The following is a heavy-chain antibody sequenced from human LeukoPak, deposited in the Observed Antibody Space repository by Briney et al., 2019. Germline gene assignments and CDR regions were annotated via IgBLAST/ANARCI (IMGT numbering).Heavy chain of an antibody. CDR3: ATLSYIAAAGNRGPGRGYYYGMDV. J-gene: IGHJ6*02. Sequence: TGESLKISCKGSGYSFTSYWIGWVRQMPGKGLEWMGIIYPGDSDTRYSPSFQGQVTISADKSISTAYLQWSSLKASDTAMYYCATLSYIAAAGNRGPGRGYYYGMDVWGQGTTVTVSS. CDR2: IYPGDSDT. CDR1: GYSFTSYW. V-gene: IGHV5-51*01. D-gene: IGHD6-13*01.